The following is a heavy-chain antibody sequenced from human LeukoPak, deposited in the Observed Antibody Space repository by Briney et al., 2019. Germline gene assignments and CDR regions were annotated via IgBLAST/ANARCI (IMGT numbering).Heavy chain of an antibody. CDR3: ASRMYYYYGMDV. Sequence: SETLSLTCAVYGGSFSDYYWSWIRQPPGKGLEWIGEIDHRESTTYNPSLKSRVTISVDTSKIQFSLKLNSVTAADTAVYYCASRMYYYYGMDVWGQGTTVIVSS. CDR2: IDHREST. CDR1: GGSFSDYY. V-gene: IGHV4-34*01. J-gene: IGHJ6*02.